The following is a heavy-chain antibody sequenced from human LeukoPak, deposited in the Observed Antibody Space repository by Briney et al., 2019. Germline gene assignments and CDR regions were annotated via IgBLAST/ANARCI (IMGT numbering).Heavy chain of an antibody. Sequence: GRSLRLSCAASGFTFSSYGMHWVRQAPGKGLEWVAVMSYDGSNKYYADSVKGRFTISRDNSKNTLYLQMNSLRAEDTAVYYCATSGRIKRDAFDIWGQGTMVTVSS. CDR1: GFTFSSYG. CDR3: ATSGRIKRDAFDI. D-gene: IGHD1-26*01. J-gene: IGHJ3*02. V-gene: IGHV3-30*03. CDR2: MSYDGSNK.